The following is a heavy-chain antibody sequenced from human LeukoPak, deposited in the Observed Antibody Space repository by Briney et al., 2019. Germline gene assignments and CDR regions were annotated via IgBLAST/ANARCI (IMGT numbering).Heavy chain of an antibody. CDR1: GFTFSSYS. D-gene: IGHD2-21*01. V-gene: IGHV3-21*01. J-gene: IGHJ3*02. CDR2: ISSSSSYI. Sequence: GGSLRLSCAASGFTFSSYSMNCVRQAPGKGLEWVSSISSSSSYIYYEDSVRGRFTISRDNAKNSLYLQMKSLKAEAPAVYYCASNRAYCGGDCYDDAFDIWGQGTMVTVSS. CDR3: ASNRAYCGGDCYDDAFDI.